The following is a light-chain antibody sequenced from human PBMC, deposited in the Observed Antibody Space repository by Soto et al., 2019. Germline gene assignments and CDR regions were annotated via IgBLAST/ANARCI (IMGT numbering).Light chain of an antibody. CDR1: QSVSSN. CDR2: VAS. Sequence: EIVMTQSPATLSVSPGVRDTLSCRATQSVSSNLAWYQQKPGQAPRLLIYVASTRATGIPARFSGSGSGTEFTLSSSSLQYEDFAVYYCRQYNIWLIFGGVTKVEIK. CDR3: RQYNIWLI. V-gene: IGKV3-15*01. J-gene: IGKJ4*01.